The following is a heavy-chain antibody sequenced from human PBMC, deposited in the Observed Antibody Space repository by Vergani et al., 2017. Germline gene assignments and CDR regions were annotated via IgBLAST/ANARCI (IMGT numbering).Heavy chain of an antibody. CDR1: GFTFSSYD. D-gene: IGHD2-15*01. Sequence: VQLVESGGGLVKPGGSLRLSCAASGFTFSSYDMHWVRQATGKGLEWVSAIGTAGDTYYPGSVKGRFTISRENAKNSLYLQMNSLRAGDTAVYYCARDRPRYCSGGSCYRRGEHYYGMDVWGQGTTVTVSS. CDR2: IGTAGDT. J-gene: IGHJ6*02. CDR3: ARDRPRYCSGGSCYRRGEHYYGMDV. V-gene: IGHV3-13*01.